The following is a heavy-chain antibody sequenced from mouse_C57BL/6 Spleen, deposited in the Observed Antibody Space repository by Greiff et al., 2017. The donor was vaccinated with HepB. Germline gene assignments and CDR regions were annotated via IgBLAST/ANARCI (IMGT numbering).Heavy chain of an antibody. J-gene: IGHJ3*01. Sequence: VQLQQPVAELVRPGASVKLSCTASGFNIKNTYMHWVKQRPEQGLEWIGRIDPANGNTKYAPKFQGKATITADTSSNTAYLQLSSLTSEDTAIYYCARSLYYDPSWFAYWGQGTLVTVSA. D-gene: IGHD2-4*01. CDR3: ARSLYYDPSWFAY. V-gene: IGHV14-3*01. CDR1: GFNIKNTY. CDR2: IDPANGNT.